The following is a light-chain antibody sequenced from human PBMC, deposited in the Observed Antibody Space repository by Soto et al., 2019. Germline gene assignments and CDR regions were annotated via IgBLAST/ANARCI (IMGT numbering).Light chain of an antibody. J-gene: IGKJ3*01. CDR2: GAS. CDR3: QPYGSSLFT. CDR1: QSVSSSY. Sequence: EIVLTQSPGTLSLSPGERATLSCRASQSVSSSYLAWYQQKPGQAPRLLIYGASSRATGIPDRFSGSGSGTDFTLTISRLEPEYFAVYYCQPYGSSLFTFGPGTKVDIK. V-gene: IGKV3-20*01.